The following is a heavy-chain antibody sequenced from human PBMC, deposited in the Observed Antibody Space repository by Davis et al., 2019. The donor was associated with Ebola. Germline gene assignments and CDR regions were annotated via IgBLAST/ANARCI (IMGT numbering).Heavy chain of an antibody. CDR2: INPNSGGT. J-gene: IGHJ6*02. V-gene: IGHV1-2*02. CDR3: ARSIVVVPAAILGPYYYYGMDV. Sequence: ASVKVSCKASGYTFTSYGISWVRQAPGQGLEWMGWINPNSGGTNYAQKFQGRVTMTRDTSISTAYMELSRLRSDDTAVYYCARSIVVVPAAILGPYYYYGMDVWGQGTTVTVSS. CDR1: GYTFTSYG. D-gene: IGHD2-2*02.